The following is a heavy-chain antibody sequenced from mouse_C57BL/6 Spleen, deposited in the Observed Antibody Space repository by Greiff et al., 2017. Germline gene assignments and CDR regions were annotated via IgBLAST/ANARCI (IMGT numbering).Heavy chain of an antibody. CDR2: IYPSDSET. J-gene: IGHJ1*03. CDR3: ARYYGSSRDV. D-gene: IGHD1-1*01. V-gene: IGHV1-61*01. CDR1: GYTFTSYW. Sequence: QVQLQQSGAELVRPGSSVKLSCKASGYTFTSYWMDWVKQRPGQGLEWIGNIYPSDSETHYNQKFKDKATLTVDKSSSTAYMQLSSLTSEDSAVYYCARYYGSSRDVWGTGTTVTVSS.